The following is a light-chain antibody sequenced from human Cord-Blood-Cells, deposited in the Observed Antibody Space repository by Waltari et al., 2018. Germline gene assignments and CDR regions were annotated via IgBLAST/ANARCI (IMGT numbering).Light chain of an antibody. J-gene: IGLJ2*01. Sequence: QSALTQPASVSGSPGQSLTISCTGTSSDVGGYNYVSLYQQHPGKAPKLMIYDVSKRPSGVSNRFSGSKSGNTASLTISGLQAEDEADYYCSSYTSSSTFNVVFGGGTKLTVL. CDR2: DVS. CDR1: SSDVGGYNY. CDR3: SSYTSSSTFNVV. V-gene: IGLV2-14*01.